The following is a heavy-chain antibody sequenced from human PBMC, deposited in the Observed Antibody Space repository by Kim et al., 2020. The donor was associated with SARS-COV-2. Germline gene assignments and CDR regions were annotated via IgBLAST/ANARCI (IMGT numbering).Heavy chain of an antibody. Sequence: GGSLRLSCAASGFTFSDYYMSWIRQAPGKGLEWVSYISSSGSTIYYADSVKGRFTISRDNAKNSLYLQMNSLRAEDTAVYYCARARGDIVLVVYAIGFFDYWGQGTLVTVSS. J-gene: IGHJ4*02. V-gene: IGHV3-11*01. D-gene: IGHD2-8*02. CDR1: GFTFSDYY. CDR2: ISSSGSTI. CDR3: ARARGDIVLVVYAIGFFDY.